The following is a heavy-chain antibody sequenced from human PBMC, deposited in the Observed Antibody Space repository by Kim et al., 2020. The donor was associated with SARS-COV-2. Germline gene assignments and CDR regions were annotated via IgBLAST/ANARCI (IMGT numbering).Heavy chain of an antibody. CDR3: AGGQLKLSY. J-gene: IGHJ4*02. V-gene: IGHV4-34*01. D-gene: IGHD2-15*01. Sequence: SETLSLTCAVYGGSFSAYYWSWIRQPPGKGPEWIGEINHSGGTEYNQSLKSRVSISGAAAKKQFSLILSSVTAADTAMYYCAGGQLKLSYWGQGTLFTVS. CDR1: GGSFSAYY. CDR2: INHSGGT.